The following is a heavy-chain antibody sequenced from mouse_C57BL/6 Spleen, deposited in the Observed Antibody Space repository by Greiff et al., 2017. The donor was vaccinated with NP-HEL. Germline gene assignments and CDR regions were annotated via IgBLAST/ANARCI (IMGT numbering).Heavy chain of an antibody. Sequence: VQLQQSGPELVKPGASVKISCKASGYTFTDYYMNWVKQSHGKSLEWIGDINPNNGGTSYNQKFKGKATLTVDKSSSTAYMELRSLTSEDSAVYYCARSDYDYDGDAMDYWGQGTSVTVSS. CDR1: GYTFTDYY. J-gene: IGHJ4*01. CDR2: INPNNGGT. D-gene: IGHD2-4*01. V-gene: IGHV1-26*01. CDR3: ARSDYDYDGDAMDY.